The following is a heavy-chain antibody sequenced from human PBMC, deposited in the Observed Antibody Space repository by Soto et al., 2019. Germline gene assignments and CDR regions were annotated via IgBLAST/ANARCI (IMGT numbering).Heavy chain of an antibody. J-gene: IGHJ4*02. CDR2: IWGDGSDK. Sequence: PGGSLRLSCAASGFTFSLYAIHWVRQAPGKGLEWVAAIWGDGSDKKYADSVKGRFTVSRDNSKNTLYLQMNSLRDEDTAVYFCARTVHCIGTSCHLRGPFASWAPGTLVPSPQ. D-gene: IGHD2-2*01. CDR1: GFTFSLYA. V-gene: IGHV3-33*01. CDR3: ARTVHCIGTSCHLRGPFAS.